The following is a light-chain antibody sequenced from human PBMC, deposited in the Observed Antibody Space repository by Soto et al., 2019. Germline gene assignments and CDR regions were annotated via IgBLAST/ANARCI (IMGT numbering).Light chain of an antibody. CDR1: HSVGTN. CDR2: GLX. J-gene: IGKJ1*01. CDR3: VHFVRSPPRT. V-gene: IGKV3-20*01. Sequence: IVLTQSPAPLSLSPGERATLPXRASHSVGTNLAWYQQKTAQXTRLLXXGLXNRATGIPDRFIASGSGKDFILTISRLEPEYVAVYYCVHFVRSPPRTFGQGTKVDIK.